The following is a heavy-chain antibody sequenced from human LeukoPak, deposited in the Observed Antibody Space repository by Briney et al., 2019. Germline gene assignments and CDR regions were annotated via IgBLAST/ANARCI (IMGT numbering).Heavy chain of an antibody. D-gene: IGHD1-1*01. CDR3: ASGTWTPNYYYYYMDV. J-gene: IGHJ6*03. Sequence: VASVKVSCKASGGTFSSYAISWVRQAPGQGLEWMGGIIPIFGTANYAQKFQGRVTITTDESTSTAYMELSSLRSEDTAVYYCASGTWTPNYYYYYMDVWGKGTTVTVSS. V-gene: IGHV1-69*05. CDR1: GGTFSSYA. CDR2: IIPIFGTA.